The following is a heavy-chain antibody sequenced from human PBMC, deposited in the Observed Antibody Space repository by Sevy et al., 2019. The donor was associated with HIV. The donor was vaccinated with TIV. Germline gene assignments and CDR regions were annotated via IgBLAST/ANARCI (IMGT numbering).Heavy chain of an antibody. J-gene: IGHJ3*02. CDR1: GFTFSDYY. CDR2: ISSSGNTI. D-gene: IGHD3-22*01. CDR3: ARGGGTYYYDSSGYYSRAFDI. Sequence: GGSLRLSCAASGFTFSDYYMSWIRQAPGKGLEWVSYISSSGNTIYYADSVKGRFTISRDKAKNSLYLQMNSLRAEETAVYYCARGGGTYYYDSSGYYSRAFDIWGQGTMVTVSS. V-gene: IGHV3-11*01.